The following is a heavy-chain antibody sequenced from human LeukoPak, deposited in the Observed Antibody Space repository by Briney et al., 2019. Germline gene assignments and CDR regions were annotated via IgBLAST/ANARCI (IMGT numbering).Heavy chain of an antibody. CDR2: ISGSGGST. CDR3: AKVMGVFGVPKGAYYFDY. Sequence: PGGSLRVSCAASGFTFSSYAMSWVRQAPGKGLEWVSAISGSGGSTYYADSVKGRFTISRDNSKNTLYLQMNSLRAEDTAVYYCAKVMGVFGVPKGAYYFDYWGQGTLVTVPS. J-gene: IGHJ4*02. D-gene: IGHD3-3*01. V-gene: IGHV3-23*01. CDR1: GFTFSSYA.